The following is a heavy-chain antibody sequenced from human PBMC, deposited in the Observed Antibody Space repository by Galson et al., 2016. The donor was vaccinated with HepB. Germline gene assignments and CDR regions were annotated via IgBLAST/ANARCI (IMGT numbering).Heavy chain of an antibody. Sequence: SLRLSCAASGFTFSNYAMNWVRQAPGKGLEWVSHNSRDSGIIDYADSVKGRFTVSRDNAKNSLFLQMNSLRAEDTAVYYCVRDNDWAFDYWGQGILVTV. V-gene: IGHV3-48*01. CDR1: GFTFSNYA. CDR3: VRDNDWAFDY. CDR2: NSRDSGII. D-gene: IGHD1-1*01. J-gene: IGHJ4*02.